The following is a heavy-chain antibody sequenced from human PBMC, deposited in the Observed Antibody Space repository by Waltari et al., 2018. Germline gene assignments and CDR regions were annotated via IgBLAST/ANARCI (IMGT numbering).Heavy chain of an antibody. J-gene: IGHJ5*02. CDR2: IKRSSDGGAA. CDR1: GFNFFDTW. V-gene: IGHV3-15*01. D-gene: IGHD2-2*01. CDR3: ITDPANAYVRWFDP. Sequence: VESGGGLVKPGGSLRLSCAASGFNFFDTWMTWVRQAPGKGLEWVGRIKRSSDGGAAEYAAPVNGRFIISRDDSSSTLYLQMNSLKSEDTAVYYCITDPANAYVRWFDPWGQGTLVTVSS.